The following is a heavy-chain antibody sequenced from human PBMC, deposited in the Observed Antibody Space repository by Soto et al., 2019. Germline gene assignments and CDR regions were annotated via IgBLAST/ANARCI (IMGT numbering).Heavy chain of an antibody. D-gene: IGHD3-3*01. V-gene: IGHV4-34*01. Sequence: PSETLSLTCAFYGGSFSGYYWSWIRQPPGKGLEWIGEINHSGSTNYNPSLKSRVTISVDTSKNQFSLKLSSVTAADTAVYYCARGPSTIFGVVITTYYFDYWGQGTLVTVSS. CDR1: GGSFSGYY. CDR2: INHSGST. J-gene: IGHJ4*02. CDR3: ARGPSTIFGVVITTYYFDY.